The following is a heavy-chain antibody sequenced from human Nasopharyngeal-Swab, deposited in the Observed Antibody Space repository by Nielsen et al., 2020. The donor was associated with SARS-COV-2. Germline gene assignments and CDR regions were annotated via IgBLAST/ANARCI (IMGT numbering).Heavy chain of an antibody. CDR1: GYTFTSYA. Sequence: ASVKVSCKASGYTFTSYAMHWVRQAPGQRLGWMGWINTGNGNTKYSQKFQGRVTITGDASASTAYMELSSLRSEDTAVYYCARDDSRREYQLLSALNYYYYGMDVWGQGTTVTVSS. CDR3: ARDDSRREYQLLSALNYYYYGMDV. V-gene: IGHV1-3*04. J-gene: IGHJ6*02. CDR2: INTGNGNT. D-gene: IGHD2-2*01.